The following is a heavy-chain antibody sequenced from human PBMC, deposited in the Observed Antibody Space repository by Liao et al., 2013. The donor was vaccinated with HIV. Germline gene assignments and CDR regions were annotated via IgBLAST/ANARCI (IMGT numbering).Heavy chain of an antibody. V-gene: IGHV4-61*02. Sequence: QVQLQESGPGLVKPSQTLSLTCTVSGGTISSNNYYWNWIRQPPGKGLEWIGRIYTSGNINYNPSLKSRVTISVDTSKNQFSLELTSVTAADTAVYYCARDRGPRFYYYGSSGYYYHDAFHIWGRGTMVTVSS. CDR1: GGTISSNNYY. CDR2: IYTSGNI. J-gene: IGHJ3*02. CDR3: ARDRGPRFYYYGSSGYYYHDAFHI. D-gene: IGHD3-22*01.